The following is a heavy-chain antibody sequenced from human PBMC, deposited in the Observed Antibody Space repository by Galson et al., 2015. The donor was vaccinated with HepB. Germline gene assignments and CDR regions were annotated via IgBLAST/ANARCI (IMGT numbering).Heavy chain of an antibody. CDR3: ARSRFIAVAGTSAHFDY. V-gene: IGHV1-69*13. J-gene: IGHJ4*02. Sequence: SVKVSCKASGGTFSSYAISWVRQAPGQGLEWMGGIIPIFGTANYAQKFQGRVTITADESTSTAYMELSSLRSEDTAVYYCARSRFIAVAGTSAHFDYWGQGTLVTVSS. D-gene: IGHD6-19*01. CDR1: GGTFSSYA. CDR2: IIPIFGTA.